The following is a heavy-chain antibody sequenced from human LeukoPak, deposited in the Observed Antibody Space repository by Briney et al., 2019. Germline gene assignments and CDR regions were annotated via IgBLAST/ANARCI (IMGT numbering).Heavy chain of an antibody. V-gene: IGHV3-30*01. Sequence: GSLRLSCAASGFTFTNYAMHWVRQAPGKGLEWVTVISKDGSDKNYADSVKGRFTISRDNSVNTLFLQMNSLRTDATAVYFCARDAYYSSGTYFDSWGQGTLVTVSS. J-gene: IGHJ4*02. D-gene: IGHD3-10*01. CDR1: GFTFTNYA. CDR2: ISKDGSDK. CDR3: ARDAYYSSGTYFDS.